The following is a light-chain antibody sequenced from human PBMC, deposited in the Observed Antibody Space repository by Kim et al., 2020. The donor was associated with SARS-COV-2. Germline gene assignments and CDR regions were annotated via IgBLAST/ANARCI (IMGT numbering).Light chain of an antibody. J-gene: IGLJ3*02. V-gene: IGLV10-54*04. CDR3: SAWDSSLSAWV. Sequence: RQTATLTCTGNTNNVGNRGAAWLQQFQGPPPRCLSYRDNTRTSGISQRFSASRSGTTASLTITGVQPEDEADYYCSAWDSSLSAWVFGGGTKVTVL. CDR2: RDN. CDR1: TNNVGNRG.